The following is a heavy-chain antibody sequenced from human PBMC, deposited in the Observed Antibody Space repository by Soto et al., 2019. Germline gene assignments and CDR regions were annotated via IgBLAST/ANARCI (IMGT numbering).Heavy chain of an antibody. CDR1: GGTFSSYA. D-gene: IGHD3-3*01. J-gene: IGHJ4*02. CDR2: FIPLFATT. CDR3: AGAVGSGLDRFYFDY. Sequence: QVQLVQSGAEVKKPGSSVKVSCKASGGTFSSYAISWVRQAPGQGLEWMGGFIPLFATTNYAQNFQGRVTITADESTTTAYMELRGLRSEDTGVYYCAGAVGSGLDRFYFDYWGQETLVTVSS. V-gene: IGHV1-69*12.